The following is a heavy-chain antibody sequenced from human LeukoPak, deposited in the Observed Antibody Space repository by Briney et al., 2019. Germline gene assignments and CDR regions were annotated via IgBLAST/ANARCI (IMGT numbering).Heavy chain of an antibody. CDR3: GRSGNWNYASRVDY. D-gene: IGHD1-7*01. CDR1: GFTFSSYA. Sequence: GGSLRLSCAASGFTFSSYAMHWVRQAPGKGLEWVANIKQDGSEKYYVDSVKGRFTISRDNAKNSLYLQMNSLRAEDTAVYYCGRSGNWNYASRVDYWGQGTLVTVSS. J-gene: IGHJ4*02. V-gene: IGHV3-7*01. CDR2: IKQDGSEK.